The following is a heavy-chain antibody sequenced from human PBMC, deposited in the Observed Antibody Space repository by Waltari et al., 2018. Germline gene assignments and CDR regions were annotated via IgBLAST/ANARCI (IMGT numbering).Heavy chain of an antibody. D-gene: IGHD2-2*01. V-gene: IGHV1-2*02. Sequence: QVQLVQSGAEVKQPGASVKVSCTASGSTFTGYYMHWVRQAPDQGLEGMGWINPNSGGTNYAQKFQGRVTMTRDTSISTADMELSRLRSDDTAVYYCARATPIVVVPAAMIGFDPWGQGTLVTVSS. CDR2: INPNSGGT. CDR1: GSTFTGYY. CDR3: ARATPIVVVPAAMIGFDP. J-gene: IGHJ5*02.